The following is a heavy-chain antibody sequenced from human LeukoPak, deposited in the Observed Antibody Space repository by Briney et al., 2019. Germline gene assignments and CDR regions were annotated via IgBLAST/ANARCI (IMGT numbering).Heavy chain of an antibody. Sequence: ASVTASCKASGYTFTGYYMHWVRQAPGQGLEWMGWISAYNGNTNYPQKLHGRLTMTTDTSTSTAYMQLRSLRSDDTALYYCARQGGSSCWRVWFDPWGQGTLVTVSS. J-gene: IGHJ5*02. V-gene: IGHV1-18*04. D-gene: IGHD6-13*01. CDR2: ISAYNGNT. CDR3: ARQGGSSCWRVWFDP. CDR1: GYTFTGYY.